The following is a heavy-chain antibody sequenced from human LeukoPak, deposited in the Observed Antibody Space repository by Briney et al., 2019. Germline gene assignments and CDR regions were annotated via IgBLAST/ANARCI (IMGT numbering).Heavy chain of an antibody. J-gene: IGHJ4*02. CDR2: IGSSGSYI. Sequence: GGSLRLSCAASGFTFSSYSMNWVRQAPGKGLEWVSSIGSSGSYIYYADSLTGRFTISRDNAKNSPYLQMNSLRAEDTAMYYCARRATTERGHSYGLDFWGQGTLVTVSS. V-gene: IGHV3-21*01. CDR3: ARRATTERGHSYGLDF. CDR1: GFTFSSYS. D-gene: IGHD5-18*01.